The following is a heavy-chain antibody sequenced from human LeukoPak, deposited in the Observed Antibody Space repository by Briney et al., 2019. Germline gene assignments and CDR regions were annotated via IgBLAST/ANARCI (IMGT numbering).Heavy chain of an antibody. D-gene: IGHD3-22*01. V-gene: IGHV4-34*01. Sequence: SVTLSLTCAVYGGSFSGYYWSWLRQPPGKGLEWMGEINHSGSTNYNPSLKSRVTISVDTSKNQFSLNLSSVTAADTAVYYCARDHSSGYYYVRNWGQGTLVTVSS. CDR2: INHSGST. CDR3: ARDHSSGYYYVRN. J-gene: IGHJ4*02. CDR1: GGSFSGYY.